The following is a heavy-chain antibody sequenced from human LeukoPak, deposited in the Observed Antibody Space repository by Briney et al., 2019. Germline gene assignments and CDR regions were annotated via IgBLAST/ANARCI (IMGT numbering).Heavy chain of an antibody. V-gene: IGHV4-39*07. CDR3: ARVPFTMVRGVSRWFDP. D-gene: IGHD3-10*01. Sequence: PSETLSLTCTVSGGSISSRSYYWGWIRQPPGKGLEWIGSIYYSGSTYYNPSLKSRVTISVDTSKNQFSLKLSSVTAADTAVYYCARVPFTMVRGVSRWFDPWGQGTLVTVSS. CDR1: GGSISSRSYY. CDR2: IYYSGST. J-gene: IGHJ5*02.